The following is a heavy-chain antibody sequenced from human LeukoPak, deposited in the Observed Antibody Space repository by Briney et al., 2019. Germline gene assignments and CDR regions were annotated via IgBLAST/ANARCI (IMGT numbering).Heavy chain of an antibody. Sequence: GSLRLSCAASGFTFSSYAMHWVRQAPGKGLEWVAVISYDGSNKYYADSVKGRFTISRDNSKNTLYLQMNSLRAEDTAVYYCAREGIAVAGFDYWGQGTLVTVSS. J-gene: IGHJ4*02. CDR1: GFTFSSYA. CDR3: AREGIAVAGFDY. CDR2: ISYDGSNK. D-gene: IGHD6-19*01. V-gene: IGHV3-30-3*01.